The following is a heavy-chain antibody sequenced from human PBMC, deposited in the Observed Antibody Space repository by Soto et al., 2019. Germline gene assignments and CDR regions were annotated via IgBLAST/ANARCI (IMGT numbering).Heavy chain of an antibody. V-gene: IGHV3-73*01. D-gene: IGHD3-16*02. J-gene: IGHJ6*02. CDR2: IRSKANSYAT. Sequence: PVGSLRLSWAVSGFTXSGSAMHRVLQASGKGLEWVGRIRSKANSYATAYAASVKGRFTISRDDSKNTAYLQMNSLKTEDTAVYYCTRQWELSLVVPRIDVWGQGTTVTVSS. CDR3: TRQWELSLVVPRIDV. CDR1: GFTXSGSA.